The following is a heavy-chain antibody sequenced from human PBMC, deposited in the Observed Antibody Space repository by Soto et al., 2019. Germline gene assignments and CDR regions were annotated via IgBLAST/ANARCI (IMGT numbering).Heavy chain of an antibody. V-gene: IGHV4-30-2*01. Sequence: SETLSLTCAVSGGSISSGGYSWSWIRQPPGKGLEWIGYMYHSGSTYYNPSLKSRVAISVDTSKNQFSLKLSSVTAADTAVYYCARSVTPWGQGTLVTVSS. J-gene: IGHJ5*02. CDR3: ARSVTP. CDR2: MYHSGST. D-gene: IGHD3-10*01. CDR1: GGSISSGGYS.